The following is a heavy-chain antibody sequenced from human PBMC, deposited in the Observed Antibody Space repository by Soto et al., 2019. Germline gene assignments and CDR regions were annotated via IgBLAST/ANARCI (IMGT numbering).Heavy chain of an antibody. CDR3: ATTGYYDSSGYRNYGMDV. Sequence: GESLKISCKGSGYSFTSYWIGWVRQMPGKGLEWMGIIYPGDSDTRYSPSFQGQVTISADKSISTAYLQWSSLMTSDTAMYYCATTGYYDSSGYRNYGMDVWGQGTTVTVSS. D-gene: IGHD3-22*01. V-gene: IGHV5-51*01. CDR1: GYSFTSYW. CDR2: IYPGDSDT. J-gene: IGHJ6*02.